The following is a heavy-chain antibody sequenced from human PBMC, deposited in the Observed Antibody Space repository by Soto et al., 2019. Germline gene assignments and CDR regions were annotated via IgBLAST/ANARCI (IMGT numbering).Heavy chain of an antibody. Sequence: ASVKVSCKASGGTFSSYAISWVRQAPGQGLEWMGGIIPIFGTANYAQKFQGRVTITADKSASTAYMELSSLRSEDTAVYYCAKLDDRRAYWGQGTLVTVSS. J-gene: IGHJ4*02. V-gene: IGHV1-69*06. CDR3: AKLDDRRAY. CDR1: GGTFSSYA. CDR2: IIPIFGTA. D-gene: IGHD3-22*01.